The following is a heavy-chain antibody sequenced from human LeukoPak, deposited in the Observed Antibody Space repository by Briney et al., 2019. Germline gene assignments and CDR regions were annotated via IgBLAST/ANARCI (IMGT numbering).Heavy chain of an antibody. V-gene: IGHV4-38-2*02. CDR3: ARGGNIAVADTFDY. D-gene: IGHD6-19*01. J-gene: IGHJ4*02. Sequence: PSETLSLTCTVSGYSISSGYYWGWVRQPPGKGLEWIGSIYHSGSTYYNPSLKSRVTISVDTSKNQFSLKLSSVTAADTAVYYCARGGNIAVADTFDYWGQGTLVTVSS. CDR2: IYHSGST. CDR1: GYSISSGYY.